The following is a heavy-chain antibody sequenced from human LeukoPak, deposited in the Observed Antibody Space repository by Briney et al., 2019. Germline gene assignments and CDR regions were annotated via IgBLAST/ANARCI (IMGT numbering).Heavy chain of an antibody. J-gene: IGHJ4*02. V-gene: IGHV3-48*03. Sequence: GGSQRHSCVAPGFTFSSYAMNWVRPAPGKGLEVISSISSSGAPLYYVDSVKGRFTISLDNDRKSVYLEMNSLRGEDTAVYFCARGVNDYGDYRGFDHWGQGTQVAVSS. CDR2: ISSSGAPL. CDR3: ARGVNDYGDYRGFDH. D-gene: IGHD4-17*01. CDR1: GFTFSSYA.